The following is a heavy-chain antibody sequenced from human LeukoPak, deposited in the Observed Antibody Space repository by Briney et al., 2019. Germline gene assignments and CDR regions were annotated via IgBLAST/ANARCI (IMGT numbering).Heavy chain of an antibody. Sequence: PGGSLRLSRAASGFTFSRYAMHWVRQAPGKGLEYVSAISTNGGSTYYASSVKGRFTISRDNSKNTLYLQMNSLSAEDTAVYYCERGPYDILTGPYFDYWGQGTLVTVSS. D-gene: IGHD3-9*01. CDR3: ERGPYDILTGPYFDY. CDR2: ISTNGGST. CDR1: GFTFSRYA. J-gene: IGHJ4*02. V-gene: IGHV3-64*01.